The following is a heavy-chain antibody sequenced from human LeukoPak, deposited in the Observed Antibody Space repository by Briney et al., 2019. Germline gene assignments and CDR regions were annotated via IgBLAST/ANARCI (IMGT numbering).Heavy chain of an antibody. D-gene: IGHD6-13*01. J-gene: IGHJ4*02. V-gene: IGHV3-30*18. Sequence: GRSLRLSCAASGFMCSSYGMHWVRQAPANGLEWVAVIWYDENIKYYADSVKGRFTISRDNSENTLFLQMDSLRVEDTAVYFCVKDRRQLVEGVFDYWGQGTLVTVSS. CDR3: VKDRRQLVEGVFDY. CDR1: GFMCSSYG. CDR2: IWYDENIK.